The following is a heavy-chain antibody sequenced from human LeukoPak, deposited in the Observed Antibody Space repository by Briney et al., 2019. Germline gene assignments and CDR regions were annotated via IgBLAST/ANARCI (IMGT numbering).Heavy chain of an antibody. CDR3: ARDLRVGYYDSSGYSP. Sequence: SETLSLTCAVSGGSISSSNWWSWVRQPPGKGLEWIGEIYHSGSTNYNPSLKSRVTISVDKSKNQFSLKLSSVTAADTAVYYCARDLRVGYYDSSGYSPWGQGTLVTVSS. J-gene: IGHJ5*02. D-gene: IGHD3-22*01. V-gene: IGHV4-4*02. CDR2: IYHSGST. CDR1: GGSISSSNW.